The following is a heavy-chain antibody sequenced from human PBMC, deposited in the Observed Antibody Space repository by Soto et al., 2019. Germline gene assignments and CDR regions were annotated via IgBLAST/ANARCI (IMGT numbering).Heavy chain of an antibody. CDR1: GYTFINYD. CDR2: MNPGSGKT. Sequence: AASVKVSCKASGYTFINYDISWVRQATGQGLEWMGWMNPGSGKTGYANKFQGRVTMTRDASTSTAHLELSSLTSEDTAVYYCARMASFGTLNWFDPWGQGTLVTVSS. D-gene: IGHD3-16*01. J-gene: IGHJ5*02. CDR3: ARMASFGTLNWFDP. V-gene: IGHV1-8*02.